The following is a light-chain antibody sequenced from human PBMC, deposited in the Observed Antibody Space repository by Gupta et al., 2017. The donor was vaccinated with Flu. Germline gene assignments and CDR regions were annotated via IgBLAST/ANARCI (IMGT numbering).Light chain of an antibody. Sequence: DIVMTQTPLSSPVTLGQPASISCRSSQSLVHSDGKTYLNWLQQRPGQPPRLLIYEISNRFSGVPDRFSDSGAGTDFTLKISRVETEDVGVYYCRQAKQDPWTFGQGTKVEIK. CDR1: QSLVHSDGKTY. J-gene: IGKJ1*01. V-gene: IGKV2-24*01. CDR2: EIS. CDR3: RQAKQDPWT.